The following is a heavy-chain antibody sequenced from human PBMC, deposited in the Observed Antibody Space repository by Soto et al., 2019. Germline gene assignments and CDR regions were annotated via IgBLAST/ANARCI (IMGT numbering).Heavy chain of an antibody. J-gene: IGHJ6*03. CDR2: IFYFGTT. CDR1: GESISSYH. V-gene: IGHV4-59*01. Sequence: QVQLQESGPGLVKPSETLSLTCTVTGESISSYHWSWVRRPPGKGLEWIGYIFYFGTTSYNPSLKSLVAISLDTSSIQFSLKLRSVTAADTAVYYCARDFQEDHMDGRGNGTTIIVSS. CDR3: ARDFQEDHMDG.